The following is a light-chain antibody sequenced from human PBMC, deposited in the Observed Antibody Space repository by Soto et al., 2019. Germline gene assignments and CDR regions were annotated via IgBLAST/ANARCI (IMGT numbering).Light chain of an antibody. V-gene: IGLV8-61*01. J-gene: IGLJ2*01. CDR2: GTN. Sequence: QTVVTQEPSFSVSPGGTVTLTCGLRSGSVSASYYPSWYQQTPGQAPRTLIYGTNTRSSGVPDRFSGSILGDKAALTITGAQADDESDYYCVLYMGSGISIFGGGTKLTVL. CDR1: SGSVSASYY. CDR3: VLYMGSGISI.